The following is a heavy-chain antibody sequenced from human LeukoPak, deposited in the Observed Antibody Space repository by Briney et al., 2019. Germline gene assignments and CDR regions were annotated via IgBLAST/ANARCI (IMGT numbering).Heavy chain of an antibody. CDR3: ARLHRDYDSSGYVDSWFDP. CDR1: GGSFSGYY. CDR2: INHSGST. V-gene: IGHV4-34*01. D-gene: IGHD3-22*01. Sequence: PSETLSLTCAVYGGSFSGYYWSWIRQPPGKGLEWIGEINHSGSTNYNPSLKSRVTISVDASKNQFSLKLSSVTAADTAVYYCARLHRDYDSSGYVDSWFDPWGQGTLVTVSP. J-gene: IGHJ5*02.